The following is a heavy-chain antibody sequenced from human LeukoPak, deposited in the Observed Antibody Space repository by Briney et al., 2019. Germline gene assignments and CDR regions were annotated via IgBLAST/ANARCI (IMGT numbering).Heavy chain of an antibody. CDR2: ISYDGSYK. V-gene: IGHV3-30*18. CDR3: AEKRVKRDLDSCGDLDF. D-gene: IGHD3-22*01. CDR1: GFTFNSYG. J-gene: IGHJ4*02. Sequence: GRSLRLSCAASGFTFNSYGMHWVRQAPGKGLEWVAFISYDGSYKYYVESVRGRFTVSRDNSKNTLYLQMSSLRAEDTAVFYCAEKRVKRDLDSCGDLDFWGQGTLVTVSA.